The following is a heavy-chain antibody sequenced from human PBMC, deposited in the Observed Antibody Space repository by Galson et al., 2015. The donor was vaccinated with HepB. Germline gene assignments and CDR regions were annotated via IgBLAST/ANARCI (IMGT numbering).Heavy chain of an antibody. Sequence: SLRLSCAASGFTFSNAWMSWVRQAPGKGLEWVGRIKSKTDGGTTDYAAPVKGRFTISRDDSKNTLYLQMNSLKAEDTAVYYCTTGIYGSGSYFWDAFDIWGQGTMVTVSS. J-gene: IGHJ3*02. CDR2: IKSKTDGGTT. V-gene: IGHV3-15*01. CDR1: GFTFSNAW. D-gene: IGHD3-10*01. CDR3: TTGIYGSGSYFWDAFDI.